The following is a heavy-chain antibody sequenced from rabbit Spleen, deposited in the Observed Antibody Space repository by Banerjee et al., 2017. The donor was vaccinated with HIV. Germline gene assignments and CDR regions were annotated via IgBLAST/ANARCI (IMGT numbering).Heavy chain of an antibody. CDR3: ARDLVGVIGWNFYL. J-gene: IGHJ4*01. CDR2: INAATGKP. Sequence: QEQLVESGGGLVKPGASLTLTCKASGFSFGDRDVMCWVRQAPGKGLEWIACINAATGKPVYATWAKGRSTISRTSSTTVTLRMTSLTAADRAAYFCARDLVGVIGWNFYLWGPGTLVTVS. V-gene: IGHV1S45*01. D-gene: IGHD1-1*01. CDR1: GFSFGDRDV.